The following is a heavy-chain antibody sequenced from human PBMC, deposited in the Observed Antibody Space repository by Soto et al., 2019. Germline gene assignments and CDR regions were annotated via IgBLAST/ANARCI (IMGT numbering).Heavy chain of an antibody. J-gene: IGHJ4*02. D-gene: IGHD3-22*01. CDR3: ARADYYDSSGFYYDC. CDR1: GYIFTNHY. CDR2: INPSGGST. Sequence: QVQLVQSGAEVKKPGASVKVSCKASGYIFTNHYIHWVRQAAGQGLEWMGIINPSGGSTNYLQKFQGRITMTRDTSTSTVYMELSSLRSEDTAVYFCARADYYDSSGFYYDCWVQGSLVTVSS. V-gene: IGHV1-46*01.